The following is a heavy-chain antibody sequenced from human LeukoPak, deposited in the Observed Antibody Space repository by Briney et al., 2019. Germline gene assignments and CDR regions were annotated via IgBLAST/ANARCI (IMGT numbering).Heavy chain of an antibody. J-gene: IGHJ6*03. CDR3: TSSSSRGIYYYYYYMDV. Sequence: PGGSLRLSCAASGFTFSSYAMSWVRQAPGKGLEWVSAISGSGGSTYYADSVKGRFTISRDNSKNTLYLQMNSLRDEDTAVYYCTSSSSRGIYYYYYYMDVWGKGTTVTVSS. CDR1: GFTFSSYA. V-gene: IGHV3-23*01. D-gene: IGHD6-6*01. CDR2: ISGSGGST.